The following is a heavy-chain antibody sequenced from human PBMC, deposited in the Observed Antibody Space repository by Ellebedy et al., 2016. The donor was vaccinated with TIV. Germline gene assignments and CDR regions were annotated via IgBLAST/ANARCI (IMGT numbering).Heavy chain of an antibody. J-gene: IGHJ4*02. CDR2: INPNSGGT. V-gene: IGHV1-2*04. CDR1: GYTFSSYY. CDR3: ARTPLRFLEWFDY. D-gene: IGHD3-3*01. Sequence: AASVKVSCKASGYTFSSYYMHWVRQAPGQGLEWMGWINPNSGGTNYAQKFQGWVTMTRDTSISTAYMELSRLRSDDTAVYYCARTPLRFLEWFDYWGQGTLVTVSS.